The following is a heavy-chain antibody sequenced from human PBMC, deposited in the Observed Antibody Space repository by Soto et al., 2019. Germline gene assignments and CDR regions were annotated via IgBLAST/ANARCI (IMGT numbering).Heavy chain of an antibody. D-gene: IGHD6-13*01. CDR2: INPMGGST. Sequence: GASGKGSSQGSWYTLIHFFIPWVRQAPGQGLEWMAIINPMGGSTNYAQEFQGRVTLTSDTSTSTVYMELSSLRFEDTALFYCARDLAAGDLWGQGTLVTVSS. CDR3: ARDLAAGDL. V-gene: IGHV1-46*01. J-gene: IGHJ5*02. CDR1: WYTLIHFF.